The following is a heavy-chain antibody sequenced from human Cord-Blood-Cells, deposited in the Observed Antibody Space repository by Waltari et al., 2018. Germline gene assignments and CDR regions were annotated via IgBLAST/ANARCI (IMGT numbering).Heavy chain of an antibody. V-gene: IGHV3-48*03. CDR3: ARTNWVDAFDI. Sequence: EVQLVESGGGLVQPGGSLRFSCAASAFTFSIYVMNWVRQAPGKGLEWVSYISSSGSTIYYADSVKGRFTISRDNAKNSLYLQMNSLRAEDTAVYYCARTNWVDAFDIWGQGTMVTDSS. CDR1: AFTFSIYV. CDR2: ISSSGSTI. J-gene: IGHJ3*02. D-gene: IGHD7-27*01.